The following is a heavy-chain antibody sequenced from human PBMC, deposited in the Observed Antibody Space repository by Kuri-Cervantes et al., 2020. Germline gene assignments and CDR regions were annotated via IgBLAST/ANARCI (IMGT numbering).Heavy chain of an antibody. CDR3: ARGPVVYEFDP. D-gene: IGHD2-8*01. Sequence: SETLSLTCTVSGGSISSSSYYWGWIRQPPGKGLEWIGSNYYSGNTYYNPSLKSRVTISVDTSKNQFSLKLSSVTAADTAVYYCARGPVVYEFDPWGQGTLVTVSS. CDR2: NYYSGNT. V-gene: IGHV4-39*07. J-gene: IGHJ5*02. CDR1: GGSISSSSYY.